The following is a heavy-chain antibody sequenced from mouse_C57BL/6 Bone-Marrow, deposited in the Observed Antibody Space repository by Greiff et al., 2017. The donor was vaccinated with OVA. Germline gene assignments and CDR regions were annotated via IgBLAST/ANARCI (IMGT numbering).Heavy chain of an antibody. J-gene: IGHJ2*01. CDR3: ARYGDYDYFDY. Sequence: EVQVVESGGGLVQPGGSLSLSCAASGFTFTDYYMSWVRQPPGKALEWLGFIRNKANGYTTEYSASVKGRFTISRDNSQSILYLQMNALRAEDSATYYCARYGDYDYFDYWGQGTTLTVSS. V-gene: IGHV7-3*01. D-gene: IGHD2-4*01. CDR1: GFTFTDYY. CDR2: IRNKANGYTT.